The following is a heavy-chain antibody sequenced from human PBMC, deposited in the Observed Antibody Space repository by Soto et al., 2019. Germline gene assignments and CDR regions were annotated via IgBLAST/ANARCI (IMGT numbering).Heavy chain of an antibody. CDR1: GDSVSNNGAT. CDR3: ARGPPDFLSAFDN. D-gene: IGHD6-25*01. J-gene: IGHJ4*02. Sequence: SQTLSLTCAISGDSVSNNGATWNWIRQSPSRGLEWLGRAYYRSRWIYDYAMSVKSRISINPDTSKTQVSLQLNSVTPADTAVYYCARGPPDFLSAFDNWGRGTLVTVSS. V-gene: IGHV6-1*01. CDR2: AYYRSRWIY.